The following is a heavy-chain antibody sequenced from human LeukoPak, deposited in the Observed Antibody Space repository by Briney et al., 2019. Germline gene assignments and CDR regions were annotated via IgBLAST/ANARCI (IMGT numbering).Heavy chain of an antibody. Sequence: ASVKVSCKASGYTFTGYYMHWVRQAPAQGLERMGWINPNSGGTNYAQKFQGRVTMTRDTSISTAYMELSRLRSDDTAVYYCARDVAGSGELLQFYWGQGTLVTVSS. CDR1: GYTFTGYY. J-gene: IGHJ4*02. V-gene: IGHV1-2*02. D-gene: IGHD1-26*01. CDR3: ARDVAGSGELLQFY. CDR2: INPNSGGT.